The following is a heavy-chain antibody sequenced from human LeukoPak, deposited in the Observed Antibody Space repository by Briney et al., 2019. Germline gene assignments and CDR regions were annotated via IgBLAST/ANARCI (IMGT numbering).Heavy chain of an antibody. Sequence: PSETLSLTCAVYGGSFSGYYWSWIRQPPGKGLEWIGEINHSGSTNYNPSLKSRVTISVDTSKNQFSLKLSSVTAADTAVYYCARGGSYYYDSTRVNYFDYWGQGTLVTVSS. J-gene: IGHJ4*02. CDR3: ARGGSYYYDSTRVNYFDY. D-gene: IGHD3-22*01. CDR1: GGSFSGYY. V-gene: IGHV4-34*01. CDR2: INHSGST.